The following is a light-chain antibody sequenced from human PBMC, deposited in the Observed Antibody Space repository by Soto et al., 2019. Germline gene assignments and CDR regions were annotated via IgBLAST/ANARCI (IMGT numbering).Light chain of an antibody. Sequence: DIVMTQSPDSLAVSLGERVTINCKSSQSVLYSSNNKNYLAWYQQKPGQPPKLLIYWASTRESGVPDRFSGSGSGPDFTLTISSLQAEDVAVYYCQQYYSTPFTFGGGTKVEIK. CDR2: WAS. V-gene: IGKV4-1*01. CDR3: QQYYSTPFT. J-gene: IGKJ4*01. CDR1: QSVLYSSNNKNY.